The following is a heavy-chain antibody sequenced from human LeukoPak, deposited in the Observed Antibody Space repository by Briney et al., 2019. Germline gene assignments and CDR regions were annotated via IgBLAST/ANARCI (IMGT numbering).Heavy chain of an antibody. Sequence: SETLSLTCTVSGGSISSSSYYWGWIRQPPGKGLEWIGSIYYSGSTYYNPSLKSRVTISVDTSKNQFSLKLSSVTAADTAVYYWARLARMTTVIGFDYWGQGTLVTVSS. V-gene: IGHV4-39*01. D-gene: IGHD4-11*01. CDR1: GGSISSSSYY. J-gene: IGHJ4*02. CDR3: ARLARMTTVIGFDY. CDR2: IYYSGST.